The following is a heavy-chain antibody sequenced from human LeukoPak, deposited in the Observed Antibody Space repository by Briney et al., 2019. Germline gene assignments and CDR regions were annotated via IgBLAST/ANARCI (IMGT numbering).Heavy chain of an antibody. CDR1: GFIFSNYG. Sequence: GGSLRLSRAASGFIFSNYGMHWVSQAPGKGLEWVAVIWYDGSNKYYADSVKGRFTISRDNSKNTLYLQMNSLRAEDTAVYYCARENVMYYYDSSGYYGGFDYWGQGTLVTVSS. J-gene: IGHJ4*02. CDR3: ARENVMYYYDSSGYYGGFDY. V-gene: IGHV3-33*01. CDR2: IWYDGSNK. D-gene: IGHD3-22*01.